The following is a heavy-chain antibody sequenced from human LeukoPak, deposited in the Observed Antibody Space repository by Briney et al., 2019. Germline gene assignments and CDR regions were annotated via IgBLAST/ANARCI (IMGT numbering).Heavy chain of an antibody. J-gene: IGHJ4*02. V-gene: IGHV4-34*01. Sequence: SETLSLTCAVYGGSFSGYYWSWIRQPPGKGLEWIGEINHSGSTNYNPSFKSRVTISVDTSKNQFSLKLSSVTAADTAVYYCARGGRSYGQRYWGQGTLVTVSS. D-gene: IGHD5-18*01. CDR1: GGSFSGYY. CDR2: INHSGST. CDR3: ARGGRSYGQRY.